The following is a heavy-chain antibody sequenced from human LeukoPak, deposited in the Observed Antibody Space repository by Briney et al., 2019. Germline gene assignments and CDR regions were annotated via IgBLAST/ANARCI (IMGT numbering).Heavy chain of an antibody. CDR1: GFTFSSYA. CDR3: AKTTIGYSSGRYPGWPVDY. Sequence: QTGGSLRLSRAASGFTFSSYAMSWVRQAPGKGLEWVSAISGSGGSTYYADSVKGRFTISRDNSKNTVYLQMNSLRAEDTAVYYCAKTTIGYSSGRYPGWPVDYWGQGTLVTVSS. CDR2: ISGSGGST. D-gene: IGHD6-19*01. J-gene: IGHJ4*02. V-gene: IGHV3-23*01.